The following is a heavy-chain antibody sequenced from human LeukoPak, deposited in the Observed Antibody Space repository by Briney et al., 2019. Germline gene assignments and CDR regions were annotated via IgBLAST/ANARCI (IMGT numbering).Heavy chain of an antibody. CDR2: ISWNSGSI. J-gene: IGHJ4*02. V-gene: IGHV3-9*03. CDR1: GFTFDDYA. D-gene: IGHD4-17*01. Sequence: PAGGSLRLSCAASGFTFDDYAMHWVRQAPGKGLEWVSGISWNSGSIGYADSVKGRFTISRDNAKNSLYLQMNSLRAEDMALYYCTRAGLYGDSENFDYWGQGTLVTVSS. CDR3: TRAGLYGDSENFDY.